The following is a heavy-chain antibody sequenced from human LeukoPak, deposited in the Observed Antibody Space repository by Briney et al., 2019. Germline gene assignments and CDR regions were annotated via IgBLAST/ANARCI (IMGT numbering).Heavy chain of an antibody. D-gene: IGHD2-15*01. CDR3: TKSLGYCTGGTCYSFDP. J-gene: IGHJ5*02. V-gene: IGHV1-69*05. CDR1: GGTFSSYA. Sequence: ASVKVSCKASGGTFSSYAISWVRQAPGQGLEWMGGIIPIFGTANYAQKFQGRVTMTRDTSTSTAYMELSSLRSEDTAMYYCTKSLGYCTGGTCYSFDPWGQGTLVTVSS. CDR2: IIPIFGTA.